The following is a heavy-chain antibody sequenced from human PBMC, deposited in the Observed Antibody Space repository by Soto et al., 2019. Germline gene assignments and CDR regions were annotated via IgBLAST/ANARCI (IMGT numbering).Heavy chain of an antibody. CDR2: ISYDGSNK. Sequence: GGSLRLSCAASGFTFSSYAMHWVRQAPGKGLEWVAVISYDGSNKYYADSVKGRFTISRDNSKNTLYLQMNSLRAEDTAVYYCARAYSSSWYFSGIDYWGQGTLVTVSS. J-gene: IGHJ4*02. CDR1: GFTFSSYA. D-gene: IGHD6-13*01. V-gene: IGHV3-30-3*01. CDR3: ARAYSSSWYFSGIDY.